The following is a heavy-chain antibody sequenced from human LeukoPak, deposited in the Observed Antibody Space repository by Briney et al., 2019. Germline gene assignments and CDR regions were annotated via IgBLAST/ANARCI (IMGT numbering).Heavy chain of an antibody. CDR3: AKDFGIVGATAGTDY. D-gene: IGHD1-26*01. CDR2: ISGSGGST. J-gene: IGHJ4*02. CDR1: RFTFSSYA. Sequence: GGSLRLSCAASRFTFSSYAMSWVRQAPGKGLEWVSAISGSGGSTYYADSVKGRFTISRDNSKNTLYLQMNSLRAEDTAVYYCAKDFGIVGATAGTDYWGQGTLVTVSS. V-gene: IGHV3-23*01.